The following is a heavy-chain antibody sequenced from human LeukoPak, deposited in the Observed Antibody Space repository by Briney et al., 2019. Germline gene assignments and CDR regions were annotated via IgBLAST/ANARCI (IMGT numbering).Heavy chain of an antibody. J-gene: IGHJ4*02. V-gene: IGHV5-51*01. CDR3: ARPPSRGYSSSFEY. D-gene: IGHD2-2*03. CDR1: GYNFATYW. CDR2: IYPGNSHT. Sequence: GESLKISCQGSGYNFATYWIVWVRQMPGKGLEWMGIIYPGNSHTRYSPSFQGQVTISADKSISTAYLQWSSLKASDTAMYYCARPPSRGYSSSFEYWGQGTLVTVSS.